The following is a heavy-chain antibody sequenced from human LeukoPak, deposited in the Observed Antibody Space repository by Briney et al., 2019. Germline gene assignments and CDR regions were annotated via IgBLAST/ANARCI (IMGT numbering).Heavy chain of an antibody. D-gene: IGHD2-15*01. CDR2: ISYDGSNK. V-gene: IGHV3-30-3*01. CDR1: GFTFSSYA. Sequence: GGSLRLSCAASGFTFSSYAMHWVRQAPGKGLEWVAVISYDGSNKYYADSVKGRFTISRDNSKNTLYLQMNSLRAEDTAVYYCARDSGGAFDYWGQGTLVTVSS. CDR3: ARDSGGAFDY. J-gene: IGHJ4*02.